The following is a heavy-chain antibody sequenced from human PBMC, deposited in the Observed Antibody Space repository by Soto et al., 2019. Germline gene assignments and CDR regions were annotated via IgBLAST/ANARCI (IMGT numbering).Heavy chain of an antibody. J-gene: IGHJ6*02. D-gene: IGHD4-17*01. CDR2: IYYSGST. V-gene: IGHV4-30-4*01. CDR1: GGSISSGDYY. CDR3: AREYGYYGMDV. Sequence: QVQLQESGPGLVKPSQTLSLTCTVSGGSISSGDYYWSWIRQPPGKGLEWIGYIYYSGSTYYNPALKSRVTRSVDTSTNQFPLKLSSVTAADTAVYYCAREYGYYGMDVWGQGTTVTVSS.